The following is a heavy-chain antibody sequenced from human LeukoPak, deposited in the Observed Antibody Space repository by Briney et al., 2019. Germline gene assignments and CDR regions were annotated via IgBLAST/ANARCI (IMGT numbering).Heavy chain of an antibody. Sequence: GGSLRLSCAASGFTFSSYAMSWVRQAPGKGLEWVSAISSTGGSTYYADSVKGRFTISRDNAKNSLYLQMNSLRAEDTAVYYCARDDFWSGVGAFDIWGQGTMVTVSS. CDR2: ISSTGGST. V-gene: IGHV3-23*01. CDR1: GFTFSSYA. CDR3: ARDDFWSGVGAFDI. D-gene: IGHD3-3*01. J-gene: IGHJ3*02.